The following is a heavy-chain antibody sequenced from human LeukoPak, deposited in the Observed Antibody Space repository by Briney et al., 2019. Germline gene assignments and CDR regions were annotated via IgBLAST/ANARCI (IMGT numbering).Heavy chain of an antibody. V-gene: IGHV3-7*01. CDR3: ARVPYGSSPHFDY. CDR2: IKQDGSEK. D-gene: IGHD2-2*03. Sequence: GGSLRLSCAASGFTFSSYWMSWVRQAPGKGLEWVANIKQDGSEKYYVDSVKGRFTISRDNAKNSLYLQMNSLRAEDTAVYYCARVPYGSSPHFDYWGQGTLVTVSS. CDR1: GFTFSSYW. J-gene: IGHJ4*02.